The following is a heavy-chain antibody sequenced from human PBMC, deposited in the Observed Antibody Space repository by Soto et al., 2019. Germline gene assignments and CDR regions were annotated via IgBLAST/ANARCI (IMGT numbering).Heavy chain of an antibody. D-gene: IGHD3-16*01. Sequence: PGGSLRLSCAASGFTFSSCVMSWVRQAPGKGLEWVAAISGGSVTIYYADSVKGRFTISRDNAKNTLYLQMNSLRAEDTAVYYCARELRDPRSDWFDPWGQGTLVTVSS. J-gene: IGHJ5*02. V-gene: IGHV3-23*01. CDR3: ARELRDPRSDWFDP. CDR1: GFTFSSCV. CDR2: ISGGSVTI.